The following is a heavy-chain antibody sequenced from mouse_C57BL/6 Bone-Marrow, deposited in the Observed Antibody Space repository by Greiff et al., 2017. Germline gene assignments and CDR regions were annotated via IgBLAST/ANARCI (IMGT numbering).Heavy chain of an antibody. D-gene: IGHD2-1*01. Sequence: VQLQPSGAELVRPGASVKLSCPASGFNIKDDYMHWVKQRPEQGLEWIGWIDPENGDTEYASKFQGKATITADTASNTAYLQLSSLPSEDTAVDYCTVIPGAYWGQGTLVTVSA. CDR2: IDPENGDT. CDR3: TVIPGAY. CDR1: GFNIKDDY. J-gene: IGHJ3*01. V-gene: IGHV14-4*01.